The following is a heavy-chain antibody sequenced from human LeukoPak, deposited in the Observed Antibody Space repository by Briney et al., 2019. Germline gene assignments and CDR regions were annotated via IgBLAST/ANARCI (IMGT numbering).Heavy chain of an antibody. CDR1: GFTFDDYA. V-gene: IGHV3-9*03. CDR3: AKGQQLVLFGAFDI. D-gene: IGHD6-13*01. CDR2: ISWNSGSI. J-gene: IGHJ3*02. Sequence: GGSLRLSCAASGFTFDDYAMHWVRQAPGKGLEWVSGISWNSGSIGYADSVKGRFTISRDNAKNSLYLQMNSLRAEDMALYYCAKGQQLVLFGAFDIWGQGTMVAVSS.